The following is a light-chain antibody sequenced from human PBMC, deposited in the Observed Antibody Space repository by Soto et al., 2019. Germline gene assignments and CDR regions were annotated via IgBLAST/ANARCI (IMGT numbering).Light chain of an antibody. Sequence: EIVLTQSPGTLSLSPGEGTTLSCTASHLVKKNYLAWYQQKAGQAPRLLIYAASARATGIPDRFSGRGSGTEFTLTITRLEPDDSAVYYCQQHGISHITFGQGTRLEIK. CDR2: AAS. J-gene: IGKJ5*01. CDR3: QQHGISHIT. V-gene: IGKV3-20*01. CDR1: HLVKKNY.